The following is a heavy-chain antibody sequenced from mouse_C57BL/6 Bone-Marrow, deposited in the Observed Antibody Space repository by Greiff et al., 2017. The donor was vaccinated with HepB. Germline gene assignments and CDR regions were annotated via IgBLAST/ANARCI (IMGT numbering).Heavy chain of an antibody. CDR1: GYTFTDYY. D-gene: IGHD3-1*01. CDR2: INPNNGGT. J-gene: IGHJ2*01. V-gene: IGHV1-26*01. CDR3: ARARNPDY. Sequence: VQLQQSGPELVKPGASVKISCKASGYTFTDYYMNWVKQSHGKSLEWIGDINPNNGGTSYNQKFKGKATLTVDKSSSTAYMELRSLTSEDSAVYYCARARNPDYWGQGTTLTVSS.